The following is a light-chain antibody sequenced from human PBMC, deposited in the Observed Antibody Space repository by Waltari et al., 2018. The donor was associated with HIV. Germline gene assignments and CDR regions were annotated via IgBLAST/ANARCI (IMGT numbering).Light chain of an antibody. CDR3: QVWDNNTAV. CDR1: KLGDKY. CDR2: QDS. Sequence: SYELTQPPSMSVSPGQTASINCSGDKLGDKYVCWYQQRPGQSPVMVIYQDSERPSGVPERFSGSNSGNTATLTISGTQPLDEADYYCQVWDNNTAVFGGGTKLTVL. J-gene: IGLJ2*01. V-gene: IGLV3-1*01.